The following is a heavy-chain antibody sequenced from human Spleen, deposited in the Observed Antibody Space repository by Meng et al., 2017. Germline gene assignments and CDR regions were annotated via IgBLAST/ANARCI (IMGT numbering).Heavy chain of an antibody. J-gene: IGHJ4*02. V-gene: IGHV3-21*02. CDR3: ARRRVVVSSTPSDY. Sequence: EVQLVESGGGLVKPGGSLRLSCAAAGFTFSSYSMHWVRQAPGKGLEWVASISSSDTYADSVKGRFTISRDNAKSSLYLQMNSLRAEDTAVYYCARRRVVVSSTPSDYWGQGTLVTVSS. CDR2: ISSSDT. D-gene: IGHD2-15*01. CDR1: GFTFSSYS.